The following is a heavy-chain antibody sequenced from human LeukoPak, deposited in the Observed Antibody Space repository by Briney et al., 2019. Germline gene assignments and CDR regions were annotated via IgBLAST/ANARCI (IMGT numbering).Heavy chain of an antibody. D-gene: IGHD5-24*01. CDR2: INHSGST. CDR1: GGSFSSYY. Sequence: PSETLSLTCAVYGGSFSSYYWSWIRQPPGKGLEWIGEINHSGSTNYNPSLKSRVTISVDTSKNQFSLKLSSVTAADAAVYYCARGGMATINAFDIWGQGTMVTVSS. CDR3: ARGGMATINAFDI. V-gene: IGHV4-34*01. J-gene: IGHJ3*02.